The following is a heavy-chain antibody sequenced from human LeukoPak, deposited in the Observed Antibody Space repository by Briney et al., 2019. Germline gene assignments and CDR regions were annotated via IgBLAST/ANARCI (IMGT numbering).Heavy chain of an antibody. J-gene: IGHJ4*02. Sequence: GRSLRLSCAASGFTFSSYAMHWVRQAPGKGLEWVAVISYDGSNKYYADSVKGRFTISRDNSKNTLYLQMNSLRAEDTAVYYCARGAYYRYDYWGQGTLVTVSS. V-gene: IGHV3-30-3*01. CDR3: ARGAYYRYDY. D-gene: IGHD1-26*01. CDR1: GFTFSSYA. CDR2: ISYDGSNK.